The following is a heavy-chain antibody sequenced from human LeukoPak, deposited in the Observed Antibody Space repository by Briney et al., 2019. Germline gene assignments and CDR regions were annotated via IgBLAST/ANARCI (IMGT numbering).Heavy chain of an antibody. V-gene: IGHV3-30*01. CDR3: ARDSMIVVALGVLDH. D-gene: IGHD3-22*01. CDR2: ISHDGSNK. J-gene: IGHJ4*02. Sequence: PGGSLRLSCAASGFTFSSYAMHWVRQAPGKGLEWVAVISHDGSNKYYADSVKGRFTISRDNSKNTLYLQMNSLRAEDTAVYYCARDSMIVVALGVLDHWGQGTLVTVSS. CDR1: GFTFSSYA.